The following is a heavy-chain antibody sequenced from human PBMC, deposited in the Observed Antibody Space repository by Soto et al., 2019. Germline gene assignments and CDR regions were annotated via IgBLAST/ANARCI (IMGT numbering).Heavy chain of an antibody. V-gene: IGHV1-18*01. CDR3: ARDQRGYDSPYYFDY. Sequence: GAPVKVCSEACGFTFASRCRRSVCQAPGQGLEWMGWISAYNGNTNYAQKLQGRVTMTTDTSTSTAYMELRSLRSDDTAVYYCARDQRGYDSPYYFDYWGQGTLVTVSS. J-gene: IGHJ4*02. CDR1: GFTFASRC. CDR2: ISAYNGNT. D-gene: IGHD5-12*01.